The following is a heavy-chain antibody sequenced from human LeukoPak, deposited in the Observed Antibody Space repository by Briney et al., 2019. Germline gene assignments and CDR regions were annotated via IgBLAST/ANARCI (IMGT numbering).Heavy chain of an antibody. J-gene: IGHJ5*02. CDR2: ISSSSSYI. V-gene: IGHV3-21*01. Sequence: GGSLRLSCAASGFTFSSYSMNCVRQAPGKGLEWVSSISSSSSYIYYADSVKGRFTISRDNAKNSLYLQMNSLRAEDTAVYYCARMGATGHDFWSGPLPHWFDPWGQGTLVTVSS. CDR1: GFTFSSYS. CDR3: ARMGATGHDFWSGPLPHWFDP. D-gene: IGHD3-3*01.